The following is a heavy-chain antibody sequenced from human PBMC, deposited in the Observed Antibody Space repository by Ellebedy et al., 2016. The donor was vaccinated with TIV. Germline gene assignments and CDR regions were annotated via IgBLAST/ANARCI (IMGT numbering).Heavy chain of an antibody. J-gene: IGHJ3*02. CDR2: MNPNSGDT. CDR3: ARRFGFRDAFDI. Sequence: ASVKVSCXASGYTFTSYDINWVRQATGQGLEWMGWMNPNSGDTGYAQKFQGRVTMTRNTSISTAYMELSSLRSEDTAVYYCARRFGFRDAFDIWGQGTRVTVSS. V-gene: IGHV1-8*01. D-gene: IGHD3-16*01. CDR1: GYTFTSYD.